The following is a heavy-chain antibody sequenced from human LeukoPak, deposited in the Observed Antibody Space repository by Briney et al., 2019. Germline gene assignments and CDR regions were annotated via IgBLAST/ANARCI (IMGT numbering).Heavy chain of an antibody. D-gene: IGHD2/OR15-2a*01. Sequence: GGSLRLSCVASGFSISSHWMRWLRQAPGKGLEWVANIKADGSQQYYVDSVRGRFTITRDNAENSLYLQMNSLRAEDTAVYYCTGISLDSWGLGPLVTVSS. J-gene: IGHJ4*02. CDR1: GFSISSHW. CDR2: IKADGSQQ. CDR3: TGISLDS. V-gene: IGHV3-7*03.